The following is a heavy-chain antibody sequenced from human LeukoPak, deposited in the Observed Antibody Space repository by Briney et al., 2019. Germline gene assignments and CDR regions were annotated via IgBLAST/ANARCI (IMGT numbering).Heavy chain of an antibody. CDR1: GGSISSYY. CDR3: ARGAHYDYVWGSYPLDY. CDR2: IYYSGST. J-gene: IGHJ4*02. V-gene: IGHV4-59*01. D-gene: IGHD3-16*02. Sequence: SETLSLTCTVSGGSISSYYWSWIRQPPGKGLEWIGYIYYSGSTNYNPSLTSRGTISVDTSKNQFSLKLSSVTAADTAVYYCARGAHYDYVWGSYPLDYWGQGTLVTVSP.